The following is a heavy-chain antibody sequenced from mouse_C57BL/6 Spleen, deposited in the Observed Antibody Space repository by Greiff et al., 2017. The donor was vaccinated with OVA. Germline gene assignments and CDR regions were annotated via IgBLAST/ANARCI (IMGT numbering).Heavy chain of an antibody. CDR2: IDPETGGT. J-gene: IGHJ4*01. CDR1: GYTFTDYE. Sequence: QVQLQQSGAELVRPGASVTLSCKASGYTFTDYEMHWVKQTPVHGLEWIGAIDPETGGTAYNQKFKGKATLTADKSSSTAYMELRSLTSEDSAVYYCTRWLPYYYAMDDWGQGTSVTVSS. D-gene: IGHD2-2*01. V-gene: IGHV1-15*01. CDR3: TRWLPYYYAMDD.